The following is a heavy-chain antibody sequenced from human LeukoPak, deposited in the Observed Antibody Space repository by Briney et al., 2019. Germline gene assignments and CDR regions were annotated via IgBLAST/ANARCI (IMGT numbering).Heavy chain of an antibody. CDR3: AKWAYYDLWGGHYKSQFDS. CDR1: GFTFKNYA. J-gene: IGHJ4*02. CDR2: IRDSGTGT. Sequence: GGSLRLSCVVSGFTFKNYAMSWVRQAPGKGLECVSRIRDSGTGTDYADSVKGRFNVSRANSKTTLYLHMNALSAEDTAVYYCAKWAYYDLWGGHYKSQFDSWGQGTLVAV. V-gene: IGHV3-23*01. D-gene: IGHD3-3*01.